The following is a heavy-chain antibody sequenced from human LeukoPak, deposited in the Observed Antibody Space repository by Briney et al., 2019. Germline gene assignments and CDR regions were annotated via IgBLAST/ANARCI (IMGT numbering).Heavy chain of an antibody. CDR1: GGTFSGYY. CDR3: ARFGSGWHYFDY. CDR2: INHSGST. J-gene: IGHJ4*02. Sequence: SETLSLTCAVYGGTFSGYYWSWIRQPPGKGLEWIGEINHSGSTNYNPSLKSRVTISVDTSKNQFSLKLGSVTAAGTAVYYCARFGSGWHYFDYWGQGTLVTVSS. D-gene: IGHD6-19*01. V-gene: IGHV4-34*01.